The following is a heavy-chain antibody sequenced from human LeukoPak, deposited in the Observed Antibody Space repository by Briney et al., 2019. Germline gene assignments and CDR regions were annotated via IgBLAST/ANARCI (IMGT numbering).Heavy chain of an antibody. CDR1: GGSISSHY. D-gene: IGHD4-17*01. CDR3: ARGGTTVTPGLLWFDP. V-gene: IGHV4-59*11. J-gene: IGHJ5*02. CDR2: IYYSGST. Sequence: SETLSLTCSVSGGSISSHYWSWIRQPPGKGLEWLGYIYYSGSTKYNPSLKSRVTISVDTSKNQFSLKLSSVTAADMAVYYCARGGTTVTPGLLWFDPWGQGTLITVSS.